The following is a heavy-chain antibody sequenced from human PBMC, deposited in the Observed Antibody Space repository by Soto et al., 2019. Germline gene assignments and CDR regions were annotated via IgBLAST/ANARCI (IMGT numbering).Heavy chain of an antibody. V-gene: IGHV3-48*03. J-gene: IGHJ4*02. CDR3: ARGPHSSTMGADDY. Sequence: RRLSCAASGFSFSYYEMNWVRQAPGKGLEWVSYITSSGSTIYYADSVKGRFTISRDNAKNSLYLQMNSLRAEDTAVYYCARGPHSSTMGADDYWGQGTLVTVSS. CDR1: GFSFSYYE. CDR2: ITSSGSTI. D-gene: IGHD2-2*01.